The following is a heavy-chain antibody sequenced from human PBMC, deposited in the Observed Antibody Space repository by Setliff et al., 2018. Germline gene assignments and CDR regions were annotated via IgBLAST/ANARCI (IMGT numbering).Heavy chain of an antibody. V-gene: IGHV3-23*01. D-gene: IGHD3-16*01. J-gene: IGHJ4*02. CDR2: INADGGST. Sequence: GGSLRLSCEASGFIFSSLWMSWVRQAPGKGLDWVSTINADGGSTYYTDSVKGRFTISRDNSKNTLSLQMNSLRADDTAIYYCTKDLEVEGVIGQWGQGTLVTVSS. CDR1: GFIFSSLW. CDR3: TKDLEVEGVIGQ.